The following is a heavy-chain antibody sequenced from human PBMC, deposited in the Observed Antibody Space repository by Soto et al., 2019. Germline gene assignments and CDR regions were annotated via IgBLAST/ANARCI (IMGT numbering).Heavy chain of an antibody. J-gene: IGHJ6*02. CDR3: TTSQAARSYYYGMDV. CDR1: GFTFSNAW. CDR2: IKSKTDGGTT. V-gene: IGHV3-15*01. Sequence: GGSLRLSCAASGFTFSNAWMSWVRQAPGKGLEWVGRIKSKTDGGTTDYAAPVKGRFTISRDDSKNTLYLQMNSLKTEDTAVYYCTTSQAARSYYYGMDVWGQGTTVTVSS. D-gene: IGHD6-6*01.